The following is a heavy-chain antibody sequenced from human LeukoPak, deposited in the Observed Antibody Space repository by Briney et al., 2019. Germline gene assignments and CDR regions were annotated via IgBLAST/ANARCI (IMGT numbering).Heavy chain of an antibody. V-gene: IGHV3-30*02. CDR1: GFSFSGYG. CDR3: ANAIVPLISGQFWDY. Sequence: GGSLRLSCAGSGFSFSGYGMHWVRQAPGKGLEWMAFIRSDGSNKYYADSVKGRFTISRDNSKNTLYLQMNSLRAEDTAVYYCANAIVPLISGQFWDYWGQGTLVTVSS. CDR2: IRSDGSNK. D-gene: IGHD3-3*02. J-gene: IGHJ4*02.